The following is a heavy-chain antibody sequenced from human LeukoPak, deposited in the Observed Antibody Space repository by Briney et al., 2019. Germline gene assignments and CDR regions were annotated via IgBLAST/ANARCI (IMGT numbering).Heavy chain of an antibody. Sequence: GGSLRLSCAASGFTFSSDWMNWVRQAPGKGLEWVASINERGSERYYVDSVKGRFTISRDHAKKSVYLQMNSLRAEDTAVYYCARVTWTGVADWGQGTLVTVSS. D-gene: IGHD3/OR15-3a*01. J-gene: IGHJ4*02. CDR2: INERGSER. CDR3: ARVTWTGVAD. CDR1: GFTFSSDW. V-gene: IGHV3-7*01.